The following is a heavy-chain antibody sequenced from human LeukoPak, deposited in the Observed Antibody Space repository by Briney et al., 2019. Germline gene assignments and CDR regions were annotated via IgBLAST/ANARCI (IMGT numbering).Heavy chain of an antibody. D-gene: IGHD6-19*01. Sequence: SETLSLTCTVSGGSISSYYWSWIRQPPGKGLEWIGYIYYSGSTNYNPSLKSRVTISVDTSKNQFSLKLSSVTAADTAVYYCQSSGYYYYYGMDVWGQGTTVTVSS. V-gene: IGHV4-59*08. CDR1: GGSISSYY. CDR3: QSSGYYYYYGMDV. J-gene: IGHJ6*02. CDR2: IYYSGST.